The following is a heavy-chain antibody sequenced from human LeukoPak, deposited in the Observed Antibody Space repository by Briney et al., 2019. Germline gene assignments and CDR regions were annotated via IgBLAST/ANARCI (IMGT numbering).Heavy chain of an antibody. Sequence: GGSLRLSCTASGFTFSSYWMSWVSQAPGKGLEWVANINQDGSEKYYVDSMKGRFTISRDNAKNSLYLQMNSLRAEDTAVYYCASGRVKIEYWGQGTLVTVSS. CDR2: INQDGSEK. D-gene: IGHD3-22*01. V-gene: IGHV3-7*03. CDR1: GFTFSSYW. J-gene: IGHJ4*02. CDR3: ASGRVKIEY.